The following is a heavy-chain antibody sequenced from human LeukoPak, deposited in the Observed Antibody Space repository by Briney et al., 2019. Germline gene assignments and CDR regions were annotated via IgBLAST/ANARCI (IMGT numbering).Heavy chain of an antibody. CDR2: IYYSGST. V-gene: IGHV4-59*08. J-gene: IGHJ6*03. D-gene: IGHD4-23*01. CDR3: ARQTVDSYHYYYMDV. Sequence: SETLSLTCTVSGGSISSYYWSWIRQPPGKGLEWIGYIYYSGSTNYNPSLKSRVAISVDTSKNQFSLKLSSVTAADTAVYYCARQTVDSYHYYYMDVWGKGTTVTVSS. CDR1: GGSISSYY.